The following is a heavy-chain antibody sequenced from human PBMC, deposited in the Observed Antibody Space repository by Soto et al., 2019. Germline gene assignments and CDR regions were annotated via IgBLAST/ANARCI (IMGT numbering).Heavy chain of an antibody. Sequence: EVQLVESGGGLVQTGRSLRLSCAASGFTFSRDWMHWVRQAPGKGLVWVSHLNRDGSSTSYADSVNGRFTISRDNARNTLFLQMNSLRAEDTAVYYCARGLKWGLFDYWGQGTLVTVSS. V-gene: IGHV3-74*01. J-gene: IGHJ4*02. CDR1: GFTFSRDW. CDR2: LNRDGSST. D-gene: IGHD4-4*01. CDR3: ARGLKWGLFDY.